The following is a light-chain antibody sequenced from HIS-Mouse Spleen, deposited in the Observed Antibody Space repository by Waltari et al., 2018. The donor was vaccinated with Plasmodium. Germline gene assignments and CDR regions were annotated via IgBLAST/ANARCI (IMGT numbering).Light chain of an antibody. J-gene: IGLJ2*01. CDR2: DVS. CDR3: CSYAGSYTLV. CDR1: SRYVGGYNY. V-gene: IGLV2-11*01. Sequence: QSALTQPRSASGSPGQSVTISCTGTSRYVGGYNYVSWYQQHPGKAPKLMIYDVSKRPSGVPDRFSGSKSGNTASLTISGLQAEDEADYYCCSYAGSYTLVFGGGTKLTVL.